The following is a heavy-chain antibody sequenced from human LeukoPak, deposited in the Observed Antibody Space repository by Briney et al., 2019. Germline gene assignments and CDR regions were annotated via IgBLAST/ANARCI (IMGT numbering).Heavy chain of an antibody. CDR1: GFTFSSYS. Sequence: GGSLRLSCAASGFTFSSYSMNWVRQAPGKGLEWVSSISSSSSYIYYADSVKGRFTISRDNAKNSLYLQMNSLRAEDTAVYHCARSYDFWSGYLRYYGMDVWGQGTTVTVSS. D-gene: IGHD3-3*01. CDR3: ARSYDFWSGYLRYYGMDV. V-gene: IGHV3-21*01. J-gene: IGHJ6*02. CDR2: ISSSSSYI.